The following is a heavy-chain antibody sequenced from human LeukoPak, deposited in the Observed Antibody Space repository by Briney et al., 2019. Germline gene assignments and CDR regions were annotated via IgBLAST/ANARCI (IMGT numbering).Heavy chain of an antibody. Sequence: GGSLRLSCAASGFTFSSNYMNWVRQAPGKGLEWVSVIYSGGSTYLADSVKGRFTISRDNSKNTLYLQMNSLRAEDTAVYYCARSYGSGSYPSLWGQGTTVTVPS. CDR3: ARSYGSGSYPSL. CDR2: IYSGGST. CDR1: GFTFSSNY. V-gene: IGHV3-53*01. D-gene: IGHD3-10*01. J-gene: IGHJ6*02.